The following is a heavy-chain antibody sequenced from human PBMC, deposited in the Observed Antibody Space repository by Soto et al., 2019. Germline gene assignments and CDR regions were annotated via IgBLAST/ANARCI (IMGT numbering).Heavy chain of an antibody. J-gene: IGHJ4*02. Sequence: GGSLRLSCAASGFTFSSYWMHWVRQAPGKGLVWVSRINSDGSSTSYADSVKGRFTISRDNAKNTLYLQMNSLRAEDTAVYYCARVINSYYYDSSGYNWGQGTLVTVSS. CDR2: INSDGSST. CDR3: ARVINSYYYDSSGYN. V-gene: IGHV3-74*01. CDR1: GFTFSSYW. D-gene: IGHD3-22*01.